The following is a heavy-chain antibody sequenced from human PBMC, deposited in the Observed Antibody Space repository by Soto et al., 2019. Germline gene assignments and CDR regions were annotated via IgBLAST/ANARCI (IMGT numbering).Heavy chain of an antibody. CDR2: IYPGDSDT. Sequence: PGESLKISCKGSGYSFTSYWIGWVRQMPGKGLEWMGIIYPGDSDTRYSPSFQGQVTISADKSISTAYLQWSSLKASDTAMYYCARHYCSSTSCYPLYYYYYGMLVWGQGTTVTVSS. V-gene: IGHV5-51*01. J-gene: IGHJ6*02. CDR1: GYSFTSYW. D-gene: IGHD2-2*01. CDR3: ARHYCSSTSCYPLYYYYYGMLV.